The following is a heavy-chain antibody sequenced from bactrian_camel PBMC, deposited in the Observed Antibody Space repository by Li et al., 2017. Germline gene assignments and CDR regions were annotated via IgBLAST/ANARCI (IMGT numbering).Heavy chain of an antibody. CDR2: IDRDGHI. V-gene: IGHV3S53*01. Sequence: QVQLVESGGGSVQPGGSLRLSCRHSQYIDRPTCMAWFRQAPGTEREGVAAIDRDGHIVYADSVKGRFTISRDNAKETLYLQMNSLKSEDTALYYCATLVATMTFSVYEESMDSWGKGTQVTVS. J-gene: IGHJ7*01. CDR1: QYIDRPTC. D-gene: IGHD4*01.